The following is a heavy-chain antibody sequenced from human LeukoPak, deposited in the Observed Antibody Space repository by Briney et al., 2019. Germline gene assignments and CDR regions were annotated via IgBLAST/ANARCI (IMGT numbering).Heavy chain of an antibody. V-gene: IGHV4-39*01. Sequence: PSETLSLTCTVSGGSISSSTYYWGWIRQPPGKGLEWIGSIFYSGNTYYNPSLKSRVTISVDTSKSQFSLKLSSVTAADTAVYYCARLYAGTRPPDYWGQGTLVTVSS. J-gene: IGHJ4*02. CDR1: GGSISSSTYY. CDR3: ARLYAGTRPPDY. CDR2: IFYSGNT. D-gene: IGHD2-2*02.